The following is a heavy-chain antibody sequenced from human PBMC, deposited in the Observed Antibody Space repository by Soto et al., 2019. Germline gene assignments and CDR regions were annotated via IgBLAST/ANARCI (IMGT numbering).Heavy chain of an antibody. D-gene: IGHD1-1*01. V-gene: IGHV3-30-3*01. Sequence: QVQLVESGGGVVQPGRSLRLSCAASGFTFSSYDMHWVHQAPGKGLEWVALISYDGSNQYYADSVKGRFNISRDNSKNTVYLQMNSLNAEDTAVYYCARDGKSVSGTGGMDVCGKGTTVTVSS. CDR2: ISYDGSNQ. CDR3: ARDGKSVSGTGGMDV. CDR1: GFTFSSYD. J-gene: IGHJ6*04.